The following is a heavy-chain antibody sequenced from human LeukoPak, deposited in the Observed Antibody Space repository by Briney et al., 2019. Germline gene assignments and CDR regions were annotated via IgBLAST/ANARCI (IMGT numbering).Heavy chain of an antibody. J-gene: IGHJ1*01. Sequence: GESLKISCKGSGYSFTSYWIGWVRQMPGKGLEWMGIIYPGDSDTRYSPSFQGQVTTSADKSISTAYLQWSSLKASDTAMYYCARRFLPGEHHAEYFQHWGQGTLVTVSS. V-gene: IGHV5-51*01. CDR3: ARRFLPGEHHAEYFQH. D-gene: IGHD3-10*01. CDR2: IYPGDSDT. CDR1: GYSFTSYW.